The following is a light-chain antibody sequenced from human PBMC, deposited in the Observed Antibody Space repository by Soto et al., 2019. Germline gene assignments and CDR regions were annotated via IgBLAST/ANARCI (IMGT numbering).Light chain of an antibody. V-gene: IGKV3-20*01. CDR3: QHSGDFRWR. CDR1: QSINKAY. J-gene: IGKJ1*01. Sequence: ENLLTHPRRTLALPPTEKGTPSSRTSQSINKAYSVWYQVKPGQAPRRLIYGASSRATGIPDRFSGRGFGTDFTLTISRLEPEDFAVYYCQHSGDFRWRFGQGTKVDI. CDR2: GAS.